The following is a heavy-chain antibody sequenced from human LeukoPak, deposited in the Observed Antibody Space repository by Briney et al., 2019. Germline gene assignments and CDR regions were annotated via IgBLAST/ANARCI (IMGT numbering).Heavy chain of an antibody. J-gene: IGHJ4*02. D-gene: IGHD1-1*01. CDR1: GFTFSSYW. CDR3: AKGRGPLD. V-gene: IGHV3-23*01. CDR2: ISDSGNNT. Sequence: GGSLRLSCAASGFTFSSYWMSWVRQAPGKGLEWVSAISDSGNNTFYADSVKGRFTISRDNSKNTLYLQMNSLRAEDTAVYYCAKGRGPLDWGQGTLVTVSS.